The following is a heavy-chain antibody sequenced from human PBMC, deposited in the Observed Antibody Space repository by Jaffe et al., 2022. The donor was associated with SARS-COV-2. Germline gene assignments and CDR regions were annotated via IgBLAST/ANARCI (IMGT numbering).Heavy chain of an antibody. V-gene: IGHV4-34*01. CDR3: ARGGVAALDYFDY. D-gene: IGHD2-15*01. CDR2: INHSGST. CDR1: GGSFSGYY. J-gene: IGHJ4*02. Sequence: QVQLQQWGAGLLKPSETLSLTCAVYGGSFSGYYWSWIRQPPGKGLEWIGEINHSGSTNYNPSLKSRVTISVDTSKNQFSLKLSSVTAADTAVYYCARGGVAALDYFDYWGQGTLVTVSS.